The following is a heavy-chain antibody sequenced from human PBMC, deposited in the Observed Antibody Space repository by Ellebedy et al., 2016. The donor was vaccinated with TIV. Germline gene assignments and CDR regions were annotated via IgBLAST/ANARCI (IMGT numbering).Heavy chain of an antibody. J-gene: IGHJ4*02. Sequence: GESLKISCAASGRTITDTWMSWVRQAPGKGPEWVAKTNPVGNDIYYADSVRGRFTISRDNAHNSLYLYMNTLTVEDTALYFCATEIWYRLDFWGQGTLVTVSS. CDR2: TNPVGNDI. D-gene: IGHD1-26*01. CDR3: ATEIWYRLDF. CDR1: GRTITDTW. V-gene: IGHV3-7*03.